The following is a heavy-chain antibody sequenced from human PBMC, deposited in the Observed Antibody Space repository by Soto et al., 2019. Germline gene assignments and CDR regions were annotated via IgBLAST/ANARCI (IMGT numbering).Heavy chain of an antibody. J-gene: IGHJ4*02. Sequence: EVQLLESGGGLVQPGGSLRLSCAASGCTFSSYAMSWVRQAPGKGLEWVSAISGSGGSTYYADSVKGRFTISRDNSKNTLYLQMNSLRAEDTAVYYCAKDRTYSSGWYEFGGQGTLVTVSS. CDR1: GCTFSSYA. CDR2: ISGSGGST. V-gene: IGHV3-23*01. CDR3: AKDRTYSSGWYEF. D-gene: IGHD6-19*01.